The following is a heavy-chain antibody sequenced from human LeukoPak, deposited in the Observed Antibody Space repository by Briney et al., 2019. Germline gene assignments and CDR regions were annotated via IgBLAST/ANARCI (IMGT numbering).Heavy chain of an antibody. CDR3: AKDRMVRGVMLDSIWFDP. V-gene: IGHV3-30*18. CDR2: VSYDGSNK. Sequence: PGGSLRLSCAASRFTFTNYGMHWVRQAPGKGLEWVGIVSYDGSNKYYAGSVKGRFTISRDNSENTLYLQMNSLRAEDTAVYYCAKDRMVRGVMLDSIWFDPWGQGILVTVPS. CDR1: RFTFTNYG. J-gene: IGHJ5*02. D-gene: IGHD3-10*01.